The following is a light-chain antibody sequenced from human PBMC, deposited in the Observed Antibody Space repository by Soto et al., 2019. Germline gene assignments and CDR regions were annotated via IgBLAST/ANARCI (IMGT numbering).Light chain of an antibody. CDR3: GTWDSSLSAGV. J-gene: IGLJ2*01. Sequence: QLVLTQPPSVSAAPGQTVTISCAGSSSNIANNFVSWYQQLPGTAPKLLIYDNNKRPSGIPDRFSGSKSGTSATLGITGLQTGDEADYYCGTWDSSLSAGVFGGGTKLTVL. CDR2: DNN. V-gene: IGLV1-51*01. CDR1: SSNIANNF.